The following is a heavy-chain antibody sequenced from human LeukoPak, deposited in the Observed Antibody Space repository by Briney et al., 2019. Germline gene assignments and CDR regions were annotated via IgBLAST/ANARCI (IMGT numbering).Heavy chain of an antibody. CDR1: GGSMNDYY. Sequence: SETLSLTCTVSGGSMNDYYWTWIRQPPGRGLEWIGYMYYSGSTNYNPSLKSRVTISVDTSKNQFSLKLSSVTAADTAVYYCARHAVYAGSGWAFDYWGQGTLVTVSS. CDR3: ARHAVYAGSGWAFDY. D-gene: IGHD6-19*01. V-gene: IGHV4-59*01. CDR2: MYYSGST. J-gene: IGHJ4*02.